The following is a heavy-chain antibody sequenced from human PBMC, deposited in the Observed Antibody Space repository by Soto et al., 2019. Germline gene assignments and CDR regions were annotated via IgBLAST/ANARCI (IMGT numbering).Heavy chain of an antibody. CDR3: ARDRDFWSGYYTGRRPGLGYGMDV. CDR1: AFTFSDYY. Sequence: SLRLSCAASAFTFSDYYMGWIRQAPGKGLEWLSYISYDGNNKYYADSVKGRFTISRDNSKNTLYLQMNSLRAEDTAVYYCARDRDFWSGYYTGRRPGLGYGMDVWGQGTTVTVSS. J-gene: IGHJ6*02. V-gene: IGHV3-30-3*01. D-gene: IGHD3-3*01. CDR2: ISYDGNNK.